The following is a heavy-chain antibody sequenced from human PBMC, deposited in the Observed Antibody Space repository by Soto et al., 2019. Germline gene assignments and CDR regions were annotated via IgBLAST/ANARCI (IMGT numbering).Heavy chain of an antibody. V-gene: IGHV3-11*01. Sequence: NPGGSLRLSCAASGFTFSDYYMSWIRQAPGKGLEWVSYISSSGSTIYYADSVKGRFTISRDNAKNSLYLQMNSLRAEDTAVYYCARGYYDFWSGYYDNWFDPWGQGTLVTVSS. D-gene: IGHD3-3*01. J-gene: IGHJ5*02. CDR3: ARGYYDFWSGYYDNWFDP. CDR1: GFTFSDYY. CDR2: ISSSGSTI.